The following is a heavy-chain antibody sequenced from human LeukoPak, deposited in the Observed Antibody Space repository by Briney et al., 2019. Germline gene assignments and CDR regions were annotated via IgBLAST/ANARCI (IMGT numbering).Heavy chain of an antibody. CDR1: GGSISSGDYY. Sequence: PAQTLSPTCTVSGGSISSGDYYWSWNRQPPVKGLEWIGYIYYSGSTYYNPSLKSRVTISVDTSKNQFSLKLSSVTAADTAVYYCARGGSLVAATDYWGQGTLVTVSS. V-gene: IGHV4-30-4*01. CDR3: ARGGSLVAATDY. D-gene: IGHD2-15*01. J-gene: IGHJ4*02. CDR2: IYYSGST.